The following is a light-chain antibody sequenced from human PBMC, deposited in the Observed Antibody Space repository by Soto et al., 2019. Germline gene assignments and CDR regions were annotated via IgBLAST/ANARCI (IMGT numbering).Light chain of an antibody. CDR3: QQYNEWRT. CDR1: QNIRSN. CDR2: GAS. J-gene: IGKJ1*01. V-gene: IGKV3D-15*01. Sequence: EIVMTQSQATLSVSPGERATLSCRASQNIRSNLAWYQQKPGQAPRLLIYGASNRATGIPVRFSGSGSGTEFTLIISSLQSEDFAVYYCQQYNEWRTFGQGTKVEIK.